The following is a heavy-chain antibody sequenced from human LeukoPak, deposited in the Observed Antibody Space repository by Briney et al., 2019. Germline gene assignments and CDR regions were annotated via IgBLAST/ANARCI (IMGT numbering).Heavy chain of an antibody. CDR1: GFTFSSYG. CDR2: IRYDGSNK. Sequence: GGSLRPSCAASGFTFSSYGMHWVRQAPGKGLEWVAFIRYDGSNKYYADSVKGRFTISRDNSKNTPYLQMNSLRAEDTAVYYCAKGGYDILTGYLDWGQGTLVTVSS. D-gene: IGHD3-9*01. J-gene: IGHJ4*02. V-gene: IGHV3-30*02. CDR3: AKGGYDILTGYLD.